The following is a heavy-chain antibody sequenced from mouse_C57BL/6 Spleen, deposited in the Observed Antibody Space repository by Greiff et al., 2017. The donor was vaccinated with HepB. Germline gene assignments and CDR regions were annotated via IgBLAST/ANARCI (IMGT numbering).Heavy chain of an antibody. CDR2: INPYNGDT. CDR1: GYSFTGYF. CDR3: ARGSLPVVAPYAMDY. D-gene: IGHD1-1*01. J-gene: IGHJ4*01. Sequence: VQLQQSGPELVKPGASVKISCKASGYSFTGYFMNWVMQSHGKSLEWIGRINPYNGDTFYNQKFKGKATLTVDKSSSTAHMELRSLTSEDSAVYYCARGSLPVVAPYAMDYWGQGTSVTVSS. V-gene: IGHV1-20*01.